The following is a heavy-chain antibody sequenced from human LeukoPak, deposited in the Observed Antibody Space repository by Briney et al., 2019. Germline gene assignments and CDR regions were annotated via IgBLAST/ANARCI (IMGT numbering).Heavy chain of an antibody. CDR2: IKQDGSQI. Sequence: GGSLRLSCAVSGFTFSSYWMSWVRQGPGEGLEWVASIKQDGSQIQSADSLRGRFSISRDNAKNSLCLQMNSLRAEDTAVYYCARVAVAATGAFDIWGQGTMVTVSS. CDR1: GFTFSSYW. J-gene: IGHJ3*02. D-gene: IGHD6-19*01. V-gene: IGHV3-7*02. CDR3: ARVAVAATGAFDI.